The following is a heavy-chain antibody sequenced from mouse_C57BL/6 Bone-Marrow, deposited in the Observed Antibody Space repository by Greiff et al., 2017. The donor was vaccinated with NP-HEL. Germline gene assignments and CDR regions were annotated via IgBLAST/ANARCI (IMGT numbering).Heavy chain of an antibody. D-gene: IGHD3-2*02. J-gene: IGHJ3*01. CDR1: GYTFTSYW. Sequence: VQLQQPGAKLVKPGASVKMSCKASGYTFTSYWITWVKQRPGQGLEWIGDIYPGSGSTNYNEKFKSKATLTVDTSSSTAYMQLSSLTSEDSAVYYCARGSSGYPRAYWGQGTLVTVSA. CDR2: IYPGSGST. CDR3: ARGSSGYPRAY. V-gene: IGHV1-55*01.